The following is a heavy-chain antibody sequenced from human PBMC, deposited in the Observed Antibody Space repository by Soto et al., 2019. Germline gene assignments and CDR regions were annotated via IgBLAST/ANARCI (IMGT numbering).Heavy chain of an antibody. J-gene: IGHJ4*02. D-gene: IGHD2-15*01. V-gene: IGHV4-39*01. CDR3: AIREVVAVFDF. Sequence: PPGKGLEWIGSIYYSVSTYYNPSLKSRVNISVDTSKNQFSLKLSSVTAADLAVYYCAIREVVAVFDFWVQGTLVTVSS. CDR2: IYYSVST.